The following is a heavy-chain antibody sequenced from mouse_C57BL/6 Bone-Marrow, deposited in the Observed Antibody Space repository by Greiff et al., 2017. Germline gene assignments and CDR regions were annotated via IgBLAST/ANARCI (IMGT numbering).Heavy chain of an antibody. V-gene: IGHV1-47*01. CDR2: FHPYNDDT. CDR1: GYTFTTYP. Sequence: QVQLKESGAELVKPGASVKMSCKASGYTFTTYPIEWMKQTHGKSLEWIGNFHPYNDDTKYNEKLKGKATLTVEKSSNTVYLEISRLTSDDPAVYYCARSITLFYYVDDWGQGTTRTVSS. CDR3: ARSITLFYYVDD. J-gene: IGHJ2*01. D-gene: IGHD1-1*01.